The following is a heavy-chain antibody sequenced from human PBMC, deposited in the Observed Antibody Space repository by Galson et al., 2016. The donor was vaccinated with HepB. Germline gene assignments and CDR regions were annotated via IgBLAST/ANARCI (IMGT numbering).Heavy chain of an antibody. CDR3: ATKLLGSGWSGTDY. V-gene: IGHV4-34*01. Sequence: SETLSLTCTVYGGSFSGYYWSWIRQPPGKGLEWIGEINHSGSTNYNSSLKSRVTISVDTSKNQVSLKLRSVTAADTAVYYCATKLLGSGWSGTDYWGQGTLVTVSS. CDR1: GGSFSGYY. D-gene: IGHD6-19*01. J-gene: IGHJ4*02. CDR2: INHSGST.